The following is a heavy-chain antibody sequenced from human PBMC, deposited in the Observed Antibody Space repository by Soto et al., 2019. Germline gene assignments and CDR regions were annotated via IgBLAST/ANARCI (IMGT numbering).Heavy chain of an antibody. V-gene: IGHV4-59*01. CDR1: GGSISGYY. D-gene: IGHD3-10*01. CDR3: ASIAFGYYGMDV. Sequence: SETLSLTCTVSGGSISGYYWSWIGQPPGKGLEWIGYIYYSGSTNYNPSLKSRVTISVDTSKNQFSLKLSSVTAADTAVYYCASIAFGYYGMDVWGQGTTVTVSS. J-gene: IGHJ6*02. CDR2: IYYSGST.